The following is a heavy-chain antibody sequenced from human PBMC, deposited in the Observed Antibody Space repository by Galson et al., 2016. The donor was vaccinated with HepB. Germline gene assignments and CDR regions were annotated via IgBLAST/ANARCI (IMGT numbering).Heavy chain of an antibody. CDR3: ARAVSGSPNWFDP. D-gene: IGHD3-10*01. CDR2: ISGYSGNT. Sequence: SVKVSCKASGYTFPNYGITWVRQAPGQGLEWMGWISGYSGNTNYAQKVQGRVTMTTDTSTSTAYMELRSLRSDDTAVYYCARAVSGSPNWFDPWGQGTLVTVSS. V-gene: IGHV1-18*01. J-gene: IGHJ5*02. CDR1: GYTFPNYG.